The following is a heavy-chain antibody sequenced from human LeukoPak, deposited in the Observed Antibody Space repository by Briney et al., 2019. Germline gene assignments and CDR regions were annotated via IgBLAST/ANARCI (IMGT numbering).Heavy chain of an antibody. J-gene: IGHJ3*02. D-gene: IGHD3-3*01. Sequence: YYADSVKGRFTISRDNSKNTLYLQMNSLRAEDTAVYYCARVSTLAAAYDFWSGYYRDAFDIWGQGTMVTVSS. V-gene: IGHV3-33*01. CDR3: ARVSTLAAAYDFWSGYYRDAFDI.